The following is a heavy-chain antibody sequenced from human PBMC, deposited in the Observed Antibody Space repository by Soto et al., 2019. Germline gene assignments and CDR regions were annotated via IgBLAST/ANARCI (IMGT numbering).Heavy chain of an antibody. CDR1: GYTLTELS. CDR3: ATDRMAAMGYYYYGMDV. D-gene: IGHD2-2*01. J-gene: IGHJ6*02. CDR2: FDPEDGET. V-gene: IGHV1-24*01. Sequence: ASVKVFCKVSGYTLTELSMHWVRQAPGKGLEWMGGFDPEDGETIYAQKFQGRVTMTEDTSTDTAYMELSSLRSEDTAVYYCATDRMAAMGYYYYGMDVWGQGTTVTVSS.